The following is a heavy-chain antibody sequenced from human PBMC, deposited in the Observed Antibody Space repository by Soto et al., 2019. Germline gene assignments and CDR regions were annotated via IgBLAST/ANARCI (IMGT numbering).Heavy chain of an antibody. V-gene: IGHV1-18*01. CDR1: GYTFXSYG. D-gene: IGHD3-3*01. Sequence: GASVKVSCKASGYTFXSYGISWVRQAPGQGLEWMGWISAYNGNTNYAQKLQGRVTMTTDTSTSTAYMELRSLRSDDTAVYYCASSRQYDFWSGSYDAFDIWGQGTMVTVSS. J-gene: IGHJ3*02. CDR2: ISAYNGNT. CDR3: ASSRQYDFWSGSYDAFDI.